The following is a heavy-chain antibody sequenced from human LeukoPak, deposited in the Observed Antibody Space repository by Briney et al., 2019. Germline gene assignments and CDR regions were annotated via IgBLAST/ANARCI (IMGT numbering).Heavy chain of an antibody. CDR1: GGTFSSYA. J-gene: IGHJ5*02. CDR3: ASHGYYYDSSPA. Sequence: SVKVSCKASGGTFSSYAISWVRQAPGQGLEWMGGIIPIFGTANYAQKFQGRVTMTRNTSISTAYMELSSLRSEDTAVYYCASHGYYYDSSPAWGQGTLVTVSS. D-gene: IGHD3-22*01. V-gene: IGHV1-69*05. CDR2: IIPIFGTA.